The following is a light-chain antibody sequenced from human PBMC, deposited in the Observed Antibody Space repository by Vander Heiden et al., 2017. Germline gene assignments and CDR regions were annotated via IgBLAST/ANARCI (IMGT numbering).Light chain of an antibody. V-gene: IGKV1-39*01. CDR3: QQSYSTPPT. J-gene: IGKJ4*01. Sequence: DIQMTQSPSSLSASVGDRVTITCRASQSISTYLIWYQQKPGKAPKLLIYATSSFQSGVPSRFSGSGSGTDFTLTISSLQPEDFATYYCQQSYSTPPTFGGGTKVEIK. CDR1: QSISTY. CDR2: ATS.